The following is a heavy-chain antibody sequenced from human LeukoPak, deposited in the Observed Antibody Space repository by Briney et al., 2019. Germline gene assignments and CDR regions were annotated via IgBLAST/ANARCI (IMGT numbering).Heavy chain of an antibody. CDR1: GFTFSSYG. D-gene: IGHD3-9*01. CDR3: AKTQYDILTGYNWFDP. CDR2: ISYDGSNK. Sequence: PGRSLRLSRAASGFTFSSYGMHWVRQAPGKGLEWVAVISYDGSNKYYADSVKGRFTISRDNSKNTLYLQMNSLRAEDTAVYYCAKTQYDILTGYNWFDPWGQGTLVTVSS. V-gene: IGHV3-30*18. J-gene: IGHJ5*02.